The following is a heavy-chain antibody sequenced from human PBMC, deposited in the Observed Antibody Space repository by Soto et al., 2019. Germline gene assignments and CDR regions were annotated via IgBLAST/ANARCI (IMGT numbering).Heavy chain of an antibody. V-gene: IGHV3-23*01. CDR1: GFTFSSYA. CDR2: ISGSGDST. Sequence: EVQLLDSGGGLVQPGGSLRLSCAASGFTFSSYAMSWVRQAPGKGLEWVSSISGSGDSTYYADSVKGRFIISRDNSKSTLYLKMNSLRAEDTAVYYWAIGTFNFDSWGQGTLATASS. CDR3: AIGTFNFDS. J-gene: IGHJ4*02.